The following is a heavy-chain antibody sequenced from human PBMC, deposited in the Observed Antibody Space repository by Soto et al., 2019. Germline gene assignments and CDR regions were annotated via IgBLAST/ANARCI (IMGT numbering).Heavy chain of an antibody. V-gene: IGHV4-31*02. J-gene: IGHJ4*02. Sequence: PSETLSLTCTVSGGSISSGGYYWSWIRQHPGKGLEWIGYIYYSGSTYYNPSLKSRVTISVDTSKNQFSLKLSSVTAADTAVYFFARVGRGYSYGLLFDYWGRGTLVTVSP. CDR2: IYYSGST. CDR3: ARVGRGYSYGLLFDY. D-gene: IGHD5-18*01. CDR1: GGSISSGGYY.